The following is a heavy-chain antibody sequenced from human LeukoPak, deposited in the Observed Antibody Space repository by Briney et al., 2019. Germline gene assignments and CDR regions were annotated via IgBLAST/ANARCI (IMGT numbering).Heavy chain of an antibody. CDR1: GGSISSYY. CDR3: AGAPGAATDYYYYYMDV. J-gene: IGHJ6*03. CDR2: IYYSGST. D-gene: IGHD2-15*01. Sequence: SETLSLTCTVSGGSISSYYWSWIRQPPGKGLEWIGYIYYSGSTNYNPSLKSRVTISVDTSKNQFSLKLSSVTAADTAVYYCAGAPGAATDYYYYYMDVWGKGTTVTVSS. V-gene: IGHV4-59*01.